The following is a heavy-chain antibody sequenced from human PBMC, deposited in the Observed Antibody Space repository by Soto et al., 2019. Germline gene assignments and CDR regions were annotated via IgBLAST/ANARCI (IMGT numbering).Heavy chain of an antibody. D-gene: IGHD5-12*01. CDR3: AKTRLYDNNDYHRDGFDV. CDR1: GFRFWTYS. V-gene: IGHV3-23*01. CDR2: ISGDGSAT. J-gene: IGHJ3*01. Sequence: EVKLLESGGGLVQPGESLRLSCAASGFRFWTYSMSWVRQVPGKGLEWVSGISGDGSATSYADSLKGRFTVSRDNSKDTLFLQMNTLRVEDTAVYYCAKTRLYDNNDYHRDGFDVWGPGTAVTVS.